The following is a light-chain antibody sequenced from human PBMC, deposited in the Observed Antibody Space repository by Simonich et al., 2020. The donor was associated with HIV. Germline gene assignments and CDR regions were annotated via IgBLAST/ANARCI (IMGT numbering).Light chain of an antibody. CDR2: YAS. Sequence: EIVLTQSPATLSLSPGERATLSCRASQSLSSYLAWYQQKPGQAPRLLIYYASNRATGIPARFSGSGSGTDFTLTISSLEPEDFAVYYCQQRSNWPPYTFGQGTKLEIK. V-gene: IGKV3-11*01. CDR1: QSLSSY. CDR3: QQRSNWPPYT. J-gene: IGKJ2*01.